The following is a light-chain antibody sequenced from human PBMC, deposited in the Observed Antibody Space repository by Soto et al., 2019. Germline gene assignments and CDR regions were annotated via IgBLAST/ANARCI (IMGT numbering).Light chain of an antibody. J-gene: IGKJ4*02. CDR3: HQYGGSPLT. V-gene: IGKV3-20*01. CDR2: TAS. CDR1: QSVTSNY. Sequence: EIVLTQSPGTLSLSPGERATLSCRASQSVTSNYLAWYQQKPGQAPRLLISTASGRATGIPDRFSGSGSGTDFTLTISRLETEDFALYYWHQYGGSPLTLGGGTKVDIK.